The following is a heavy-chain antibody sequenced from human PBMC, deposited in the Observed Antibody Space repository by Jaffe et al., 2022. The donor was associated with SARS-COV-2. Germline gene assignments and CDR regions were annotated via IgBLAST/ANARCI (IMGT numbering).Heavy chain of an antibody. CDR3: ARDRRSSSWYRHLDYYYYGMDV. D-gene: IGHD6-13*01. CDR1: GFTFSSYS. CDR2: ISSSSSYI. Sequence: EVQLVESGGGLVKPGGSLRLSCAASGFTFSSYSMNWVRQAPGKGLEWVSSISSSSSYIYYADSVKGRFTISRDNAKNSLYLQMNSLRAEDTAVYYCARDRRSSSWYRHLDYYYYGMDVWGQGTTVTVSS. J-gene: IGHJ6*02. V-gene: IGHV3-21*01.